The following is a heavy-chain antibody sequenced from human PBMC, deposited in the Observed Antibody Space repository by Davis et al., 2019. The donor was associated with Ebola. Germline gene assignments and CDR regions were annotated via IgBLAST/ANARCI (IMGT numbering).Heavy chain of an antibody. D-gene: IGHD7-27*01. V-gene: IGHV4-61*01. CDR3: ARFNWGSGFDI. CDR2: IYYSGST. CDR1: GGSISSGSYY. J-gene: IGHJ3*02. Sequence: PSETLSLTCTVSGGSISSGSYYWSWIRQPPGKGLEWIGYIYYSGSTNYNPSLKSRVTISLDTSKNQFSLRLSSVTAADTAMYYCARFNWGSGFDIWGQGTMVTVSS.